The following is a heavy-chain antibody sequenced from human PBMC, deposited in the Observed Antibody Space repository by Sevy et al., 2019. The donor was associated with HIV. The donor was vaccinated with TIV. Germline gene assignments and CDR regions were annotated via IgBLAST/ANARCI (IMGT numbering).Heavy chain of an antibody. V-gene: IGHV3-21*01. D-gene: IGHD2-15*01. CDR1: GFTFSSYS. CDR2: ISSSSNYI. CDR3: ARGYCSGTSCSSGRAWVAFDI. J-gene: IGHJ3*02. Sequence: GGSLRLSCAVSGFTFSSYSMNWVRQAPGKGLEWVSSISSSSNYIYYADSVKGRFTISRDNAKGSLFLQMNRLRAEDTAIYYCARGYCSGTSCSSGRAWVAFDIWGQGTMVTVSS.